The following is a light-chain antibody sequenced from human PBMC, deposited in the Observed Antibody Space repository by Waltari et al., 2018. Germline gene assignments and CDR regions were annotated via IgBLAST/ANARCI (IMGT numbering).Light chain of an antibody. CDR1: SIDVRAYNY. V-gene: IGLV2-14*01. Sequence: QSALTQPASVSGSPGQSITISCTGTSIDVRAYNYVSWYQQNPGKAPQLIIYEVRDRPPGVPNRFSGSKSGYTAFLTISGLQAEDEADYYCSSYTTSRTWVFGGGTKLTVL. J-gene: IGLJ3*02. CDR2: EVR. CDR3: SSYTTSRTWV.